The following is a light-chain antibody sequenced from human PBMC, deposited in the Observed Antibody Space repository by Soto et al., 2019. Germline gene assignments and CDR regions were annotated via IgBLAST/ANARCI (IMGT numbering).Light chain of an antibody. V-gene: IGLV2-23*01. CDR2: EGT. CDR1: SSDVGNSNF. CDR3: CSYAGRTTWV. Sequence: QSALTQTASVSGSPGQSITISCTGTSSDVGNSNFVSWYQHHPGKAPKLMIYEGTKLSSGVSNRFSGSKSGNTASLTISGLQAEDEADYYCCSYAGRTTWVFGGGTKLTVL. J-gene: IGLJ3*02.